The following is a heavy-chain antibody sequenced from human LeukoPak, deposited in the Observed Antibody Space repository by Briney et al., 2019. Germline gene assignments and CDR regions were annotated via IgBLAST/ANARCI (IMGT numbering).Heavy chain of an antibody. D-gene: IGHD3-22*01. CDR2: IRSKANSYAT. J-gene: IGHJ6*03. V-gene: IGHV3-73*01. CDR3: TSRARIYYDSSGYSVAYYYYYYMDV. Sequence: GGSLRLSCAASGFTFSGSAMHWVRQASGKGLEWVGRIRSKANSYATAYAASVKGRFTISRDDSKNTAYLQMNSLETEDTAVYYSTSRARIYYDSSGYSVAYYYYYYMDVWGKGTTVTVSS. CDR1: GFTFSGSA.